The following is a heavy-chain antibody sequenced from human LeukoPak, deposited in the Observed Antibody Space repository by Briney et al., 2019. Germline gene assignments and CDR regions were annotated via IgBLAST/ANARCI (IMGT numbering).Heavy chain of an antibody. D-gene: IGHD4-17*01. CDR3: ARDSDYGDHDY. CDR1: GFTFSSYS. J-gene: IGHJ4*02. Sequence: PGGSLRLSCAASGFTFSSYSMNWVRQAPGKGLEWVSSISSSSYIYYADSVKGRFTISRDNAKNSLYLQMNSLRAEDTAVYYCARDSDYGDHDYWGQGTLVTVSS. CDR2: ISSSSYI. V-gene: IGHV3-21*01.